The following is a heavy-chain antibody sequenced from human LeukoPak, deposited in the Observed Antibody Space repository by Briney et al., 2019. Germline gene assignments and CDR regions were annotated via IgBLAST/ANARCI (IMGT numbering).Heavy chain of an antibody. Sequence: SETLSLTCDVSGGSISSGGYSWSWIRQPPGKGLEWSGYIYHSGSTYYNPSLKSRVTISVDRSKNQFSLKLSSVTAADTAVYYCASSYYDFWSGQHDNFDYWGQGTLVTVSS. CDR2: IYHSGST. CDR1: GGSISSGGYS. J-gene: IGHJ4*02. D-gene: IGHD3-3*01. CDR3: ASSYYDFWSGQHDNFDY. V-gene: IGHV4-30-2*01.